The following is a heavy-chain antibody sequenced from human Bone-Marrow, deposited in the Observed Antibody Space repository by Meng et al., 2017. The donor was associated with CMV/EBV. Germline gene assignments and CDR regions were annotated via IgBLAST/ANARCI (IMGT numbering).Heavy chain of an antibody. Sequence: GESLKISCAASGFTFSSYEMSWVRQAPGKGLEWVASIKPDGSEKYYADSVKGRFTIFRDNGESSLHLQMNSLRVEDTAVYYCASLAAAGANWFDPWGQGTLVTVSS. V-gene: IGHV3-7*01. CDR1: GFTFSSYE. CDR2: IKPDGSEK. D-gene: IGHD6-13*01. J-gene: IGHJ5*02. CDR3: ASLAAAGANWFDP.